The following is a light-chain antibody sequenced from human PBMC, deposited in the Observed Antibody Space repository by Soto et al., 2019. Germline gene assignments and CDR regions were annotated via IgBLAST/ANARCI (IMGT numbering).Light chain of an antibody. V-gene: IGLV2-11*01. J-gene: IGLJ1*01. CDR3: SSYTGGSSAYV. CDR2: DVN. CDR1: SIDVTGYNY. Sequence: QSVLTQPRAVSGSPGQSVTISCTVTSIDVTGYNYVSWYQHHPDKAPKLIIYDVNQRPSGVPDRFSGSRSGNTASPTISGLQAEDEADYYCSSYTGGSSAYVFGTGTKLTVL.